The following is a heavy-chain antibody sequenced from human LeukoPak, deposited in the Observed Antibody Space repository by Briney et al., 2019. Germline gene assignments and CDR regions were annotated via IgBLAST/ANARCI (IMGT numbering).Heavy chain of an antibody. D-gene: IGHD6-13*01. V-gene: IGHV3-23*01. CDR3: AKDLLEQQLAGLFYYYYYMDV. CDR2: ISGSGGST. J-gene: IGHJ6*03. CDR1: GFTFSSYA. Sequence: GGSLRLSCAASGFTFSSYAMSWVRQAPGKGLEWVSAISGSGGSTYYADSVKGRFTISRDNSKNTLYLQMNSLRAEDTAVYYCAKDLLEQQLAGLFYYYYYMDVWGKGTTVTVSS.